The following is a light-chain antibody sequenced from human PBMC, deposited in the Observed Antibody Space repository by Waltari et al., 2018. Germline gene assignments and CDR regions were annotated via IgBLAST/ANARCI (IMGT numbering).Light chain of an antibody. Sequence: QSVLTQPPSASGTPGQRVTISCSGSSSNIGSNTVNWYQQPPGPAPKLLIYSNNQRPAGVPARFSGSKSGTSASLAISGLQSEDEADYYCAAWDDSLNGRWVFGGGTKLTVL. CDR3: AAWDDSLNGRWV. CDR1: SSNIGSNT. J-gene: IGLJ3*02. CDR2: SNN. V-gene: IGLV1-44*01.